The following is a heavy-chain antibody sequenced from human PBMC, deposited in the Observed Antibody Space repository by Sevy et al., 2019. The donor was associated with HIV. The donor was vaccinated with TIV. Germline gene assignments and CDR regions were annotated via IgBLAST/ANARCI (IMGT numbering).Heavy chain of an antibody. CDR2: ISYDGSNK. Sequence: GGSLRLSCAASGFTFSSYAMHWVRQAPGKGLEWVAVISYDGSNKYYADSVKGRFTISRDNSKNTLYLQMNSLRAEDTAVYYCARDRHYDFWSGYYSYYYYYGMDVWGQGTTVTVSS. CDR1: GFTFSSYA. CDR3: ARDRHYDFWSGYYSYYYYYGMDV. D-gene: IGHD3-3*01. V-gene: IGHV3-30-3*01. J-gene: IGHJ6*02.